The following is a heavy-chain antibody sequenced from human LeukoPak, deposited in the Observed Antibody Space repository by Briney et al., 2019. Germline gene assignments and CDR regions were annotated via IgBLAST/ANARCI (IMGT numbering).Heavy chain of an antibody. J-gene: IGHJ6*02. CDR2: ISYDGSNK. CDR3: ARGSYSSSWYSRSYYGMDV. Sequence: PGGSLRLSCAASGFTFSSYAMHWVRQAPGKGLEWVAVISYDGSNKYYADSVKGRFIIPRDNSKNTLYLQMNSLRAEDTAVYYCARGSYSSSWYSRSYYGMDVWGQGTTVTVSS. D-gene: IGHD6-13*01. V-gene: IGHV3-30-3*01. CDR1: GFTFSSYA.